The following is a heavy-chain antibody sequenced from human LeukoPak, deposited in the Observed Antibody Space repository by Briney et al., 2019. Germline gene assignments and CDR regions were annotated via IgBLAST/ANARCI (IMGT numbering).Heavy chain of an antibody. J-gene: IGHJ4*02. V-gene: IGHV3-21*01. D-gene: IGHD5-24*01. CDR3: ARDGGSRDGYNPGY. Sequence: PGGSLRLSCAASGFPFNKYSMTWVRQAPGKGLEWVSSISSSSRDIFYAESLKGRFTISRDNAKNSLYLHMNSLRAEDTAVYYCARDGGSRDGYNPGYWGQGTLVTVSS. CDR1: GFPFNKYS. CDR2: ISSSSRDI.